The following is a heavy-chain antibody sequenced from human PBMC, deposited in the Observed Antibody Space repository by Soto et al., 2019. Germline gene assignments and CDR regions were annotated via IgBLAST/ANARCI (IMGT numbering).Heavy chain of an antibody. D-gene: IGHD2-2*02. V-gene: IGHV3-33*01. Sequence: GGSLRLSCAASGFTFSSYGMHWVRQAPGRGLEWVAFIWHDGGNKFYAESVKGRFTISRDNSKNTLYLQMTSLSAEDTAMYYCARDADDNTGFAKDYWGQGDLVTVSS. CDR2: IWHDGGNK. CDR1: GFTFSSYG. CDR3: ARDADDNTGFAKDY. J-gene: IGHJ4*02.